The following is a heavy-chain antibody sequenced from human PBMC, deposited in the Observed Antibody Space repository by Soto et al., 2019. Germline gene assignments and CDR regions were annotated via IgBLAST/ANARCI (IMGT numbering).Heavy chain of an antibody. CDR2: IYYSGST. V-gene: IGHV4-59*03. Sequence: QVQLQESGPGLVKPSETLSLTCTVSGGSISSYYWNWIRQSPGKGLEWIGFIYYSGSTNYNPSLKSRVTISVDTPKNQYSLKLSSVTAADTAVYYCAAYIWGNAFDIWGQGTMVTVSS. CDR1: GGSISSYY. D-gene: IGHD3-16*01. J-gene: IGHJ3*02. CDR3: AAYIWGNAFDI.